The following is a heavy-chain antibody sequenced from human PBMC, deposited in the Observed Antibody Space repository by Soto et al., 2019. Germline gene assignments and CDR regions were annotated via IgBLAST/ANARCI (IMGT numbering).Heavy chain of an antibody. V-gene: IGHV4-4*07. J-gene: IGHJ5*02. Sequence: PSETLSLTCTVSGGSISSYYWRCIRQPAGKGLEWIGRIYTSGSTNYNPSLKSRVTMSVDRSKNQFSLKLSSVTAAYTAVYYCARGWGIAAASGCFAAWAQGTMVVVAS. CDR3: ARGWGIAAASGCFAA. CDR2: IYTSGST. D-gene: IGHD6-13*01. CDR1: GGSISSYY.